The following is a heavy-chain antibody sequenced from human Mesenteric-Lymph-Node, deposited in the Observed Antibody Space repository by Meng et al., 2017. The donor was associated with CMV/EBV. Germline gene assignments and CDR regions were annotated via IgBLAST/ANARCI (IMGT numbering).Heavy chain of an antibody. CDR2: ISGSGVGT. Sequence: GLTFRRYSMRWVRQAPGKGLGWVSLISGSGVGTYYADSVKGRFTISRDNSKNTLYLQMNSLRAEDTAVFYCATPPLGYSYEYYFDHWGQGTLVTVSS. V-gene: IGHV3-23*01. CDR1: GLTFRRYS. D-gene: IGHD5-18*01. CDR3: ATPPLGYSYEYYFDH. J-gene: IGHJ4*02.